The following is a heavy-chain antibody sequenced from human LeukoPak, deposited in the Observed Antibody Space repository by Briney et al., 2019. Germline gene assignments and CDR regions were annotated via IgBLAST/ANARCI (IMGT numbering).Heavy chain of an antibody. J-gene: IGHJ6*03. CDR2: TYYRSKWYN. V-gene: IGHV6-1*01. CDR3: AREDIVATIASGSYYYYYMDV. CDR1: GDSVSSNSAA. Sequence: SQTLSLTCAISGDSVSSNSAAWNWIRQSPSRGLEWLGRTYYRSKWYNDYAVSVKSRITINPDTSKNQFSLQLNSVTPEDTAVYYCAREDIVATIASGSYYYYYMDVWGKGTTVTVSS. D-gene: IGHD5-12*01.